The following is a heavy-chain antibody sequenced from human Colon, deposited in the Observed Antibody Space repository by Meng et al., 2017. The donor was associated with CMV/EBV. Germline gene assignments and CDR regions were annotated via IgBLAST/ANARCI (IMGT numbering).Heavy chain of an antibody. CDR2: ISWDGNSA. CDR1: GFTFSEYT. D-gene: IGHD3-22*01. Sequence: GESLKISCVGSGFTFSEYTIHWVRQPPGKGLEWVSLISWDGNSAYYVDSVKGRFTVSRDNSKNSVYLQMNSLRGEDTAFYYCAKDRTPAELFDSSGYCYDSWGQGTLVTVS. J-gene: IGHJ4*02. CDR3: AKDRTPAELFDSSGYCYDS. V-gene: IGHV3-43*01.